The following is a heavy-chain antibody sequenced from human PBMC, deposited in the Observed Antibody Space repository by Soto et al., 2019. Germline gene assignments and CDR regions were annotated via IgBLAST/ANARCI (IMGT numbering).Heavy chain of an antibody. D-gene: IGHD3-22*01. CDR1: GFTFGADW. V-gene: IGHV3-7*03. CDR2: INRAGNDR. J-gene: IGHJ4*02. CDR3: TRDLDASGSAPISEF. Sequence: GGSLRLSCAGSGFTFGADWMSWVRQAPGNGLEWVANINRAGNDRYYVDSVKGRFTISRDNAKNSLYLQMNSLRAEDTAVYYCTRDLDASGSAPISEFWGQGTLVTVSS.